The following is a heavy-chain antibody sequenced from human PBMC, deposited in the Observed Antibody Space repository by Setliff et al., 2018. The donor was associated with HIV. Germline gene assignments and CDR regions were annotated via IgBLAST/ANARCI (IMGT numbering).Heavy chain of an antibody. V-gene: IGHV3-72*01. J-gene: IGHJ5*02. CDR2: TKNKDNSFTT. D-gene: IGHD3-10*01. CDR1: GFTFSDHY. Sequence: PGGSLRLSCAASGFTFSDHYMDWVRQAPGEGLEWVGRTKNKDNSFTTEYAASVKGRFTISRDDSKNSLSLHMNSLKTEDTAVYYCAVWIREVISWGRGTLVTVSS. CDR3: AVWIREVIS.